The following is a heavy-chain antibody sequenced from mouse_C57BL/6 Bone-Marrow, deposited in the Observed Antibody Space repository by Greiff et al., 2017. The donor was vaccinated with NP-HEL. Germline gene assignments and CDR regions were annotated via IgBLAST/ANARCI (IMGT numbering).Heavy chain of an antibody. CDR3: ARPHYYGSSPWFAY. J-gene: IGHJ3*01. CDR2: INPNNGGT. CDR1: GYTFTDYN. D-gene: IGHD1-1*01. V-gene: IGHV1-18*01. Sequence: EVKLMESGPELVKPGASVKIPCKASGYTFTDYNMDWVKQSHGKSLEWIGDINPNNGGTIYNQKFKGKATLTVDKSSSTADMELRSLTSEDTAVYYSARPHYYGSSPWFAYWGQGTLVTVSA.